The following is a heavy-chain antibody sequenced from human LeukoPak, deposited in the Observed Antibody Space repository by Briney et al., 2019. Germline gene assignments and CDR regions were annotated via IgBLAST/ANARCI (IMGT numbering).Heavy chain of an antibody. Sequence: PSETLSLTCAVYGGSFSGYYCSWIRQPPGKGLEWIGEINHSGSTNYNPSLKSRVTISVDTSKNQFPLKLSSVTAADTAVYYCARFLGSGWYGVDYWGQGTLVTVSS. CDR2: INHSGST. D-gene: IGHD6-19*01. CDR1: GGSFSGYY. V-gene: IGHV4-34*01. J-gene: IGHJ4*02. CDR3: ARFLGSGWYGVDY.